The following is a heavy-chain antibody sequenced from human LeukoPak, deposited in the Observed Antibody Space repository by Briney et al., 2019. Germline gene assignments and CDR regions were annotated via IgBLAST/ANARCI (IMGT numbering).Heavy chain of an antibody. Sequence: SGESLKISCKGLGYDFSTYWNAWVRQRPGKGLEWMGITHPGGSETRYDPSFQGQVTISADKSISTAYLQWSSLKASDTAIYYCARRTATWAFDIWGQGTMVTVSS. CDR1: GYDFSTYW. V-gene: IGHV5-51*01. D-gene: IGHD2-15*01. CDR3: ARRTATWAFDI. CDR2: THPGGSET. J-gene: IGHJ3*02.